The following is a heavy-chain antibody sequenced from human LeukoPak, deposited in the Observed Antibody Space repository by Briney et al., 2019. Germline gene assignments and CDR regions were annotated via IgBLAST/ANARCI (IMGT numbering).Heavy chain of an antibody. CDR3: ARDYGTGDYYYYYYMDV. V-gene: IGHV4-59*01. J-gene: IGHJ6*03. CDR1: GGSISSYY. Sequence: SETLSLTCTVSGGSISSYYWSWIRQPPGKGLEWIGYIYYSGSTNYNPSLKSRVTISVDTSKNQFSLKLSSVTAADTAVYYCARDYGTGDYYYYYYMDVWGKGTTVTVSS. D-gene: IGHD2-8*02. CDR2: IYYSGST.